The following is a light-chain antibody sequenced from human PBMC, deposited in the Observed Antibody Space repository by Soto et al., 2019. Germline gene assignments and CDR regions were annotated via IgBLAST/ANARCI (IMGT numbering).Light chain of an antibody. CDR3: CSHSSSITWM. V-gene: IGLV2-14*03. CDR1: SSDVGGYNF. CDR2: EVA. J-gene: IGLJ3*02. Sequence: SALAQTASVSGPPGQSITMSCTGTSSDVGGYNFVSWYQQHPGKAPKLIVHEVANRLSGVSGRFSGSKSGNTAFLTISGLQAEDEAVYYCCSHSSSITWMFGGGTQLTVL.